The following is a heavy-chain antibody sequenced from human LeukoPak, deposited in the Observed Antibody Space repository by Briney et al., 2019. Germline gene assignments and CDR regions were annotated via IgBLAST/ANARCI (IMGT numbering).Heavy chain of an antibody. Sequence: GGSLRLSCAASGFTFSSYAMSCVRQAPGKGLEWVSAISGSGGSTFYADSVKGRYTISRDNSKNTLYLQMNSLRAEDTAVYYCAKLWFGESLDYFDYWGQGTLVTVSS. CDR1: GFTFSSYA. J-gene: IGHJ4*02. D-gene: IGHD3-10*01. CDR2: ISGSGGST. V-gene: IGHV3-23*01. CDR3: AKLWFGESLDYFDY.